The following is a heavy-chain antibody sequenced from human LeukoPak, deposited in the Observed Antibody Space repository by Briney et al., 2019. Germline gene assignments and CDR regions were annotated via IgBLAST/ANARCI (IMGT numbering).Heavy chain of an antibody. J-gene: IGHJ6*04. V-gene: IGHV3-21*01. D-gene: IGHD3-10*01. CDR2: ISSSSSYI. Sequence: PGGSLRLSCAASGFTFSSYSMNWVRQAPGKGLEWVSSISSSSSYIYYADSVKGRFTISRDNAKNSLYLQMNSLRAEDTAVYYCARFRITMVRGVKDVWGKATTVTVSS. CDR3: ARFRITMVRGVKDV. CDR1: GFTFSSYS.